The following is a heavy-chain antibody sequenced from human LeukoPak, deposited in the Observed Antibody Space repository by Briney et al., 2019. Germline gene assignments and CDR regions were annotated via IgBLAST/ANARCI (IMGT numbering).Heavy chain of an antibody. D-gene: IGHD6-6*01. V-gene: IGHV3-23*01. Sequence: PGGSLKLSCAASGFTFSNYAMSWVRRAPGKGLEWVSAISGSGGSTYYADSVKGRFTISRDNSKNTLYLQMNSLRAEDTAVYYCAKATNIAARLVFDYWGQGTLVTVSS. CDR1: GFTFSNYA. CDR3: AKATNIAARLVFDY. CDR2: ISGSGGST. J-gene: IGHJ4*02.